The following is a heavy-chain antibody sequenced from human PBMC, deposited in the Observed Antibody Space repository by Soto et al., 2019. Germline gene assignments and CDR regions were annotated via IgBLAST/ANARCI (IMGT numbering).Heavy chain of an antibody. CDR3: AMVDVYVTPSPQDV. CDR1: GYTFTRYA. Sequence: QVQLVQSGAEVKNPGASVKVSCKASGYTFTRYAIGGARQAPGQGLEWMGWINTYNGNTNYAQNVQGRVTLTTDTSTSTAYMELRSLRSNDTAIYYCAMVDVYVTPSPQDVWGQGTTVIVSS. CDR2: INTYNGNT. J-gene: IGHJ6*02. D-gene: IGHD3-16*01. V-gene: IGHV1-18*01.